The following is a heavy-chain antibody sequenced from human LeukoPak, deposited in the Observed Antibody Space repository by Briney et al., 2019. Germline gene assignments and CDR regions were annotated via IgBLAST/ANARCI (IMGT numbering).Heavy chain of an antibody. V-gene: IGHV3-30-3*01. CDR2: ISHDGSNK. CDR1: GFTFSSYA. Sequence: GGSLRLSCAASGFTFSSYATHWVRQAPGKGLEWVAVISHDGSNKYYADSVKGRFTISRDNSKNTLYLQMNSLRAEDTAVYYCASEIAAADFSFWGQGTLVTVSS. D-gene: IGHD6-13*01. J-gene: IGHJ4*02. CDR3: ASEIAAADFSF.